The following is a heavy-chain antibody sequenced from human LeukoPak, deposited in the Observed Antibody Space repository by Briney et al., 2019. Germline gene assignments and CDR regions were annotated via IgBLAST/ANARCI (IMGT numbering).Heavy chain of an antibody. CDR3: VRCSSGWYEGEYFDY. CDR2: ISDSGSSI. D-gene: IGHD6-19*01. J-gene: IGHJ4*02. V-gene: IGHV3-23*01. CDR1: GFTFSNYA. Sequence: GGSLRLSCPASGFTFSNYAMTWVRQAPGKGLEWVSGISDSGSSIYYADSVKGRFTISRDNSKNTLYLQMNSLRAEDTAVYYCVRCSSGWYEGEYFDYWGQGTLVTVSS.